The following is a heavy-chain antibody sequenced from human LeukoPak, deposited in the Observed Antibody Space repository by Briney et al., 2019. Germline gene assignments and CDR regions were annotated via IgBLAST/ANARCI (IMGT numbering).Heavy chain of an antibody. V-gene: IGHV4-39*07. Sequence: SETLSLTCTVSGGSIGSSSYYWGWIRQPPGEGLEWIGSIYYSGNTYYNPSPKSRVTISVDTSKNQFSLKLSSVTAADTAVYYCAGSYGSGSYYKLWFDPWGQGTLVTVSS. CDR3: AGSYGSGSYYKLWFDP. J-gene: IGHJ5*02. CDR2: IYYSGNT. D-gene: IGHD3-10*01. CDR1: GGSIGSSSYY.